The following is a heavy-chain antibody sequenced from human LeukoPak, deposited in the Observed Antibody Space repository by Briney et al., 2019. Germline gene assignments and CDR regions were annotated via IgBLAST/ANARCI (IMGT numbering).Heavy chain of an antibody. CDR2: IYYSGST. V-gene: IGHV4-39*01. Sequence: PSETLSLTCTVSGGSISSGSYYWSWIRQPAGKGLEWIGSIYYSGSTYYNPSLKSRVTISVDTSKNQFSLKLSSVTAADTAVYYCARHNAGGQGLWFGELLSGTNWFDPWGQGTLVTVSS. J-gene: IGHJ5*02. CDR3: ARHNAGGQGLWFGELLSGTNWFDP. CDR1: GGSISSGSYY. D-gene: IGHD3-10*01.